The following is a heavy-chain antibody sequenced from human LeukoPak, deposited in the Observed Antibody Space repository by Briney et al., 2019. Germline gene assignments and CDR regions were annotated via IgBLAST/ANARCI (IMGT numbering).Heavy chain of an antibody. CDR3: ARSNDYGDYEPVWFDP. CDR2: IKQDGSEK. D-gene: IGHD4-17*01. Sequence: QPGGSLRLSCAASGFTFSSYWMSWVRQAPGKGLEWVANIKQDGSEKYYVDSVKGRFTISRDNAKNTLYLQMGSLRAEDMAVYYCARSNDYGDYEPVWFDPWGQGTLVTVSS. CDR1: GFTFSSYW. V-gene: IGHV3-7*01. J-gene: IGHJ5*02.